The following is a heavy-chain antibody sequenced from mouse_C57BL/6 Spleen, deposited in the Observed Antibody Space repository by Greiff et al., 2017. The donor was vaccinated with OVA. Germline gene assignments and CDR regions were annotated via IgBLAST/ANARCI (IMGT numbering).Heavy chain of an antibody. CDR3: ASLITMRGFAY. CDR1: EFTFSSYT. Sequence: EVKLVESGGGLVKPGGSLKLSCAASEFTFSSYTMSWVRQTPEKRLEWVATISGGGGNTYYPDSVKGRFTISRDNAKNTLYLQMSSLRSEDTALYYCASLITMRGFAYWGQGTLVTVSA. D-gene: IGHD1-1*02. J-gene: IGHJ3*01. V-gene: IGHV5-9*01. CDR2: ISGGGGNT.